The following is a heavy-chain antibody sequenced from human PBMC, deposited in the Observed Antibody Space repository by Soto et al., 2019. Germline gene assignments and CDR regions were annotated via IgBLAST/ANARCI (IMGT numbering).Heavy chain of an antibody. CDR1: GGSFSGYY. CDR3: ARRIRGYCSGGSCYPLVGMDV. D-gene: IGHD2-15*01. Sequence: QVQLQQWGAGLLKPSETLSLTCAVYGGSFSGYYWSWIRQPPGKGLEWIGEINHSGSTNYNPSLKSRVTISVDTSKNQFSLKLSSVTAADTAVYYCARRIRGYCSGGSCYPLVGMDVWGQGTTVTVSS. J-gene: IGHJ6*02. V-gene: IGHV4-34*01. CDR2: INHSGST.